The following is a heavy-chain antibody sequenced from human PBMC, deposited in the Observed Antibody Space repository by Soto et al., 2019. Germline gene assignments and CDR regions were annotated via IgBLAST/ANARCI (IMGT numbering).Heavy chain of an antibody. J-gene: IGHJ4*02. CDR2: ISRSSSTI. CDR3: ARDGVSSTDYTWNYGTYFDY. Sequence: GGSLRLSCAASGFSFSSYSMNWVRQAPGKGLEWVSSISRSSSTIYYRDSVKGRFTISRDNAKTSLYLQMNSLGPDDTAMYYCARDGVSSTDYTWNYGTYFDYWGPGALVTVS. CDR1: GFSFSSYS. V-gene: IGHV3-48*01. D-gene: IGHD1-1*01.